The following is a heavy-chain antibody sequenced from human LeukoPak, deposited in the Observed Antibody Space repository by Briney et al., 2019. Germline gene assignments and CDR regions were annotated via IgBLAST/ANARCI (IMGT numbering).Heavy chain of an antibody. CDR3: AKDRGHSSSWTLAMDV. CDR2: ISGSGGST. V-gene: IGHV3-23*01. CDR1: GFTFSSYA. D-gene: IGHD6-13*01. J-gene: IGHJ6*02. Sequence: GGSLRLSCAASGFTFSSYAMSWVRRAPEKGLEWVSAISGSGGSTYYADSVKGRFTISRDNSKNTLYLQMNSLRAEDTAVYYCAKDRGHSSSWTLAMDVWGQGTTVTVSS.